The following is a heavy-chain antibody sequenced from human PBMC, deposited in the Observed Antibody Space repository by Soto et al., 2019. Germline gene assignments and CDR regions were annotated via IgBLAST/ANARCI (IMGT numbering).Heavy chain of an antibody. V-gene: IGHV4-30-4*01. D-gene: IGHD3-3*02. CDR3: ARVKLAGRGSFHY. Sequence: TLSHTCTFSDFYLISGEYYWRWIRPPPGKGLEWIGYIYYSGSTYYNPSLKSRVTISLDTSKNQFSLKLTSVTAADTAMYYCARVKLAGRGSFHYWGQGTRVTVSS. CDR1: DFYLISGEYY. CDR2: IYYSGST. J-gene: IGHJ4*02.